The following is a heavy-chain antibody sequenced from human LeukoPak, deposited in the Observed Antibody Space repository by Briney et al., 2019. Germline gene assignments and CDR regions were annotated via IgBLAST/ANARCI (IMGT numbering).Heavy chain of an antibody. CDR2: IGSSGRTI. Sequence: PGGSLRLSCAASGFTFSDYYMSWIRQAPGKGLEWVSYIGSSGRTIYYADSVKGRFTISRDNAKKSLYLQMNSLRAEDTAVYYCARHLRGSYAEGVLDSWGQGTLVTVSS. V-gene: IGHV3-11*04. D-gene: IGHD1-26*01. J-gene: IGHJ4*02. CDR3: ARHLRGSYAEGVLDS. CDR1: GFTFSDYY.